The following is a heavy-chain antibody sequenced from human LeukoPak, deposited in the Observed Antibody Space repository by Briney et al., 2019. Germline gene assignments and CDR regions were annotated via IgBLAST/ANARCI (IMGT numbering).Heavy chain of an antibody. Sequence: GASVKVSCKASGYTFTGYYMHWARQALGQGLEWMGWINPNSGDTNYAQKFQGRVTMTRDTSISTAYMELSRLRADDTAVYYCARDGNFDYWGQGTLVTVSS. J-gene: IGHJ4*02. V-gene: IGHV1-2*02. CDR3: ARDGNFDY. D-gene: IGHD1-26*01. CDR1: GYTFTGYY. CDR2: INPNSGDT.